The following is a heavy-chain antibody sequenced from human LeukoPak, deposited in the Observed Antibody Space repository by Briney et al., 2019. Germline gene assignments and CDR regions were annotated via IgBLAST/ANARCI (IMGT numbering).Heavy chain of an antibody. V-gene: IGHV3-48*01. CDR1: GFTFSSYS. Sequence: GGSLRLSCAASGFTFSSYSMNWVRQAPGKGLEWVSYISSSSSTIYYADSVKGRFTISRDNAKNSLYLQMNSLRAEDTAVYYCARDSGYDYDGAFDIWGQGTMVTVSS. CDR3: ARDSGYDYDGAFDI. D-gene: IGHD5-12*01. CDR2: ISSSSSTI. J-gene: IGHJ3*02.